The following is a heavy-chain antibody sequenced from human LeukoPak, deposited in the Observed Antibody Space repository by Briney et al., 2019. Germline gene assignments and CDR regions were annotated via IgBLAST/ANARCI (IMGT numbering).Heavy chain of an antibody. Sequence: GESLKISCEGFGYSFISYWIGWVRQMPGKGLEWMAIINPGDSNSRYSPSFQGQVTISADKSISTAYLQWSSLKASDTAMYYCARVDLKGLRRYFDWPSGAFDIWGQGTMVTVSS. V-gene: IGHV5-51*01. CDR2: INPGDSNS. J-gene: IGHJ3*02. CDR1: GYSFISYW. CDR3: ARVDLKGLRRYFDWPSGAFDI. D-gene: IGHD3-9*01.